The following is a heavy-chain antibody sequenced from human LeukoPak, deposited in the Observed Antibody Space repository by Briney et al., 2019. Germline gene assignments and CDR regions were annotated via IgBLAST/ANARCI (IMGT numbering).Heavy chain of an antibody. CDR3: ARVRHYYDSLNWFDP. J-gene: IGHJ5*02. V-gene: IGHV3-7*01. Sequence: GGSLRLSCAASGFTFSSYWMSWVRQAPGKGLEWVANIKQDGSEKYYVDSVKGRFTISRDNAKNSLYLQMNSLRAEDTAVYYCARVRHYYDSLNWFDPWGQGTLVTVSP. D-gene: IGHD3-22*01. CDR2: IKQDGSEK. CDR1: GFTFSSYW.